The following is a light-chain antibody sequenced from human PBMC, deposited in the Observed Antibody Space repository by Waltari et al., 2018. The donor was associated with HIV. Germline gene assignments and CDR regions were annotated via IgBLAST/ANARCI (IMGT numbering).Light chain of an antibody. CDR3: QQYAGFPLT. J-gene: IGKJ4*01. CDR2: DAS. Sequence: EIVLTQSPGTLSLSLGERATLSCRASQSVNSNFLAWNQHKPGQAPRLLIYDASTRATGIPDKFSGSGSGSDFTLTISRLEPEDFAVYYCQQYAGFPLTFGGGTKVDIK. V-gene: IGKV3-20*01. CDR1: QSVNSNF.